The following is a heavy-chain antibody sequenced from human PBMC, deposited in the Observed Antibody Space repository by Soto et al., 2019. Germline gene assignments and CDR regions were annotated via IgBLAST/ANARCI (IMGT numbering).Heavy chain of an antibody. D-gene: IGHD4-17*01. CDR1: GYRFSSSW. J-gene: IGHJ3*02. Sequence: GESLKISCQGTGYRFSSSWIGWVRQKPGKGLEWMGIIYPGDSDTRYSPSFQGQVTISADKSISTAYLQWSSLKASDTAMYYCARTTVTTNDAFDIWGQGTMVTVSS. V-gene: IGHV5-51*01. CDR2: IYPGDSDT. CDR3: ARTTVTTNDAFDI.